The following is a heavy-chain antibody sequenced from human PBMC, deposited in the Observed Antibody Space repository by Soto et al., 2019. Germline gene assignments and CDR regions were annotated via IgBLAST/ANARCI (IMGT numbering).Heavy chain of an antibody. J-gene: IGHJ4*02. D-gene: IGHD4-17*01. CDR2: INPDGTTT. Sequence: EVHLVESGGGLVQPGGSLRLSCADSEFTFSHYWMHWVRQAPGKGLVWVSRINPDGTTTNYADSVKGRFTISRDNAKNTLYLQMISLRGEDTAMYYCTKDTFGDRDSWGQGTLVTVSS. CDR3: TKDTFGDRDS. V-gene: IGHV3-74*01. CDR1: EFTFSHYW.